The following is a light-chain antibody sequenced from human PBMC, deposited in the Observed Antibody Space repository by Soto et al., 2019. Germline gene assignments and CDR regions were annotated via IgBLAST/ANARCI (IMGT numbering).Light chain of an antibody. CDR2: DAS. Sequence: EIVLTQSPGTLSLSPGERATLSCRASQSVSSYLAWYQQKPGQPPRLLIYDASYRATGIPDRFSGSGSGTDFTLTISSLEPEDFAVYYCQQRSDWPPITFGQGTRLEI. J-gene: IGKJ5*01. V-gene: IGKV3-11*01. CDR1: QSVSSY. CDR3: QQRSDWPPIT.